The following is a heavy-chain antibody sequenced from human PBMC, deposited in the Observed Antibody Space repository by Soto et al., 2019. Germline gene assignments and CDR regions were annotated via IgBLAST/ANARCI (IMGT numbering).Heavy chain of an antibody. D-gene: IGHD6-19*01. CDR3: AKGGGSSGWYMGP. Sequence: QVQLVESGGGVVQPGRSLRLSCEASGFTFSSYGMHWVRQAPGKGLEWVAVISYDGSNKYYADSVKGRFTISRDNSKNTLYLQMNSLRAEDTAVYYCAKGGGSSGWYMGPWGQGTLVTVSS. CDR1: GFTFSSYG. V-gene: IGHV3-30*18. J-gene: IGHJ4*02. CDR2: ISYDGSNK.